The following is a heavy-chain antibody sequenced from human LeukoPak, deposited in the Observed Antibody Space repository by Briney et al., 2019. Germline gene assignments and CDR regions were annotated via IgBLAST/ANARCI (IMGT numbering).Heavy chain of an antibody. J-gene: IGHJ4*02. D-gene: IGHD3-10*01. CDR2: IYTSGST. CDR3: ARVVDSGITMVRGQVDY. V-gene: IGHV4-4*07. CDR1: GGSISSYY. Sequence: SETLSLTCTVSGGSISSYYWSWIRQPAGKGLEWIGRIYTSGSTNYNPSLKSRVTMSVDTSKNQFSLKLSSVTAADTAVYYCARVVDSGITMVRGQVDYWGQGTLVTVSS.